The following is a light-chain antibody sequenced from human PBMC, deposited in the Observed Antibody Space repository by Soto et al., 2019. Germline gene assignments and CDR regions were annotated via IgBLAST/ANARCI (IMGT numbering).Light chain of an antibody. J-gene: IGKJ5*01. CDR3: QQRSNWIT. Sequence: EIVLTQSPATLSLSPGERATLSCRASQSVSSYLAWYQQNPGQAPRLLIYDASNRATGSAARFSGSGSGTDFTLTISSLEPEDFAVYYCQQRSNWITFGQGTRLEIK. CDR2: DAS. V-gene: IGKV3-11*01. CDR1: QSVSSY.